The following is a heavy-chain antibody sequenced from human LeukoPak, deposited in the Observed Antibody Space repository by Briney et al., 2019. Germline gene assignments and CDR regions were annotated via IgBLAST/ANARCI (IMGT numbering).Heavy chain of an antibody. V-gene: IGHV4-39*07. CDR2: IYYSGST. CDR3: ARDLIAARTFDY. J-gene: IGHJ4*02. CDR1: GGSISSSSYY. D-gene: IGHD6-6*01. Sequence: SETLSLTCTVSGGSISSSSYYWGWIRQPPGKGLEWIGSIYYSGSTYYNPSLKSRVTISVDTSKNQFSLKLSSVTAADTAVYYCARDLIAARTFDYWGQGTLVTVSS.